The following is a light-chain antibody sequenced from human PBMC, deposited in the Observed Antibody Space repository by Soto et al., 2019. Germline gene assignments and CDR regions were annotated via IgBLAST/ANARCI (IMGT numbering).Light chain of an antibody. J-gene: IGKJ2*04. CDR2: GAT. Sequence: EIVMTQSPVTLSVSPGERATLSCRASQSVSTKLSWYQQKPGQAPRLLIYGATTRATDTPARFSGSGSGTDFILTISSLQFEDFAVFYGQQYNAWPWSSGQGTKWIS. V-gene: IGKV3-15*01. CDR3: QQYNAWPWS. CDR1: QSVSTK.